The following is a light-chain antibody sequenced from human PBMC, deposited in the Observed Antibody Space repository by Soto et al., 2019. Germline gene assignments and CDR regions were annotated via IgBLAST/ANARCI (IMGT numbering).Light chain of an antibody. J-gene: IGLJ2*01. Sequence: QSVLTQPASVSGSPGQPITMSYTVTSSDVGSYNYVSWYQQHPGKAPKLMIYEVSYRPSGVSNRFSASKSGNTASLTISGLQAEDEADYYCSSFTTTTSLVVFGGGTKVTVL. CDR1: SSDVGSYNY. V-gene: IGLV2-14*01. CDR2: EVS. CDR3: SSFTTTTSLVV.